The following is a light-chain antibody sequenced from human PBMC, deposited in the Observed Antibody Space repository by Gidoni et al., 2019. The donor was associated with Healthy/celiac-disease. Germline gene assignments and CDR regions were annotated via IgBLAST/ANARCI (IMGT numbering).Light chain of an antibody. CDR3: QVWDSSSDHVV. V-gene: IGLV3-21*04. CDR1: NIGSKS. Sequence: SYVLTPPPSVSVAPGKTARITCGGNNIGSKSVHWYQQKPGQAPVLVIYYDSDRPSGIPERVSGSNSGNTATLTISRVEAGDEADDYCQVWDSSSDHVVFGGGTKLTVL. J-gene: IGLJ2*01. CDR2: YDS.